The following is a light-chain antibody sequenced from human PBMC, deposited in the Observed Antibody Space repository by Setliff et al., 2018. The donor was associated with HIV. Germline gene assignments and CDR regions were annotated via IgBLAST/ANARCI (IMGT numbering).Light chain of an antibody. CDR3: CSYAGSSTYV. CDR1: SSDVGSYNV. Sequence: QSALTQPASVSGSPGQSITISCTGTSSDVGSYNVVSWYQQHPGKAPKLMIYEVSERPSGVSNRFSGSKSGSTASLTISGLQAEDEADYYCCSYAGSSTYVFGTGTRSPS. CDR2: EVS. V-gene: IGLV2-23*02. J-gene: IGLJ1*01.